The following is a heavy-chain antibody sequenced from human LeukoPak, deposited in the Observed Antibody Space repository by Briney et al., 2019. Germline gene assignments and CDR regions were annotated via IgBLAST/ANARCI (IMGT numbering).Heavy chain of an antibody. V-gene: IGHV4-61*08. CDR2: IYYSGST. CDR3: ARGQGYCSSTSCRGRFDP. CDR1: GGSINSGGSH. Sequence: SETLSLTCTVSGGSINSGGSHWSWIRQHPGKGLEWIGYIYYSGSTNYNPSLKSRVTISVDTSKNQFSLKLSSVTAADTAVYYCARGQGYCSSTSCRGRFDPWGQGTLVTVSS. D-gene: IGHD2-2*01. J-gene: IGHJ5*02.